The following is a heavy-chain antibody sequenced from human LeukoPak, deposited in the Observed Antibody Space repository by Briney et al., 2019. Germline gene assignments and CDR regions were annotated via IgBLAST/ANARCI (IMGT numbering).Heavy chain of an antibody. D-gene: IGHD2-2*03. CDR2: IIPIFGTA. V-gene: IGHV1-69*13. Sequence: ASVKLSCKASGGTFSSYAISWVRQAPGQGLEWMGGIIPIFGTANYAQKFQGRVTITADESTSTAYMELSSLRSEDTAVYYCARVDSLYYYYMDVWGKGTTVTVSS. J-gene: IGHJ6*03. CDR1: GGTFSSYA. CDR3: ARVDSLYYYYMDV.